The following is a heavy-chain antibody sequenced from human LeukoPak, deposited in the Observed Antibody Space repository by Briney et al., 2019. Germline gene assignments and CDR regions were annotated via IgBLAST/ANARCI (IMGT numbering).Heavy chain of an antibody. CDR3: AKDTGYYYDSSNYWV. CDR1: GFTFSSSW. V-gene: IGHV3-7*03. J-gene: IGHJ4*02. Sequence: PGGSLRLSCAASGFTFSSSWMTWARQAPVKGLEWVASINQDGSAKYYVDSVKGRFTISRGNAKNSLYLQMNSLRAEDTALYYCAKDTGYYYDSSNYWVWGQGTLVTVSS. CDR2: INQDGSAK. D-gene: IGHD3-22*01.